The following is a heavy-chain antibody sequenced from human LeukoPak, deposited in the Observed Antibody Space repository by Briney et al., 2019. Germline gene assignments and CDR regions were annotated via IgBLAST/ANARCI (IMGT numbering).Heavy chain of an antibody. CDR2: ISGSGGST. J-gene: IGHJ5*02. V-gene: IGHV3-23*01. CDR3: AKGQPTMTTVTSATFDP. D-gene: IGHD4-17*01. CDR1: GFTFSGYA. Sequence: GGSLRLSCAASGFTFSGYAMSWVRQAPGKGLEWVSAISGSGGSTYYADSVKGRFTISRDNSKNTLYLQMNSLRAEDTAVYYCAKGQPTMTTVTSATFDPWGQGTLVTVSS.